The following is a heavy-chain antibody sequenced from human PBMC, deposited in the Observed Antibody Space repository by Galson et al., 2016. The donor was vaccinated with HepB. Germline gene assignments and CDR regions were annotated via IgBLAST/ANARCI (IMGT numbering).Heavy chain of an antibody. J-gene: IGHJ3*02. CDR2: IHSDGSTT. CDR3: ARESPTTAGAFDI. V-gene: IGHV3-74*01. CDR1: GFIFSNYW. D-gene: IGHD4-17*01. Sequence: SLRLSCAASGFIFSNYWMHWVRQAPGKGLAWVSRIHSDGSTTSYADSVKGRFTVSRDNAKNTLYMQMNSLRAEDTAVYYCARESPTTAGAFDIWGQGTMVTVSS.